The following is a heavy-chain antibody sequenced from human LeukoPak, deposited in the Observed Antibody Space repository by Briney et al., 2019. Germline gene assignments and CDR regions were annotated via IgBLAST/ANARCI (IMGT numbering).Heavy chain of an antibody. V-gene: IGHV3-48*01. CDR3: ARETPYYDSSGMYYYYYYMDV. J-gene: IGHJ6*03. CDR2: ISSSSSTI. Sequence: GGSLRLSCAVSGFTFSSYSMNWVRQAPGKGLEWVSYISSSSSTIYYADSVKGRFTISRDNAKNSLYLQMNSLRAEDTAVYYCARETPYYDSSGMYYYYYYMDVWGKGTTVTVSS. CDR1: GFTFSSYS. D-gene: IGHD3-22*01.